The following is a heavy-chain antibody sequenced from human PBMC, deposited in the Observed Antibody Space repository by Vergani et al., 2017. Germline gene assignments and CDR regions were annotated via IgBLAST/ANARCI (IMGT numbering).Heavy chain of an antibody. D-gene: IGHD5-24*01. CDR2: INWNGGTT. CDR3: GRREGQKQAPFDN. V-gene: IGHV3-20*04. Sequence: EVQLVESGGGVVRPGGSLRLSCVGSGFAFGDFGMSWVRQVPWKGLVWVAGINWNGGTTIYGDPVTGRFTISRDNAKNSLYLQMNRLRDGDTALYYCGRREGQKQAPFDNRGRGTLVIVSS. J-gene: IGHJ4*02. CDR1: GFAFGDFG.